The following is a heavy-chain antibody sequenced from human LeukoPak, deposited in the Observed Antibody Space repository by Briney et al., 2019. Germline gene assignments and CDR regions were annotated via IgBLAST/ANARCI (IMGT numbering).Heavy chain of an antibody. J-gene: IGHJ4*02. CDR2: ISYDGSNK. D-gene: IGHD7-27*01. CDR1: GFTLSSYG. V-gene: IGHV3-30*18. Sequence: GGSLRLSCAASGFTLSSYGMHWVRQAPGKGLEWVAVISYDGSNKYYADSVKGRFTISRDNSKNTLYLQMNSLRAEDTAVYYCAKDDGWGNDYWGQGTLVTVSS. CDR3: AKDDGWGNDY.